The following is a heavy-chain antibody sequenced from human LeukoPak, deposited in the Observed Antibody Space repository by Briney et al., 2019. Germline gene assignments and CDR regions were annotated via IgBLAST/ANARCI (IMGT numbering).Heavy chain of an antibody. CDR1: GFTFSSYW. CDR2: INSDGSST. D-gene: IGHD3-10*01. J-gene: IGHJ6*02. V-gene: IGHV3-74*01. Sequence: PGGSLRLSCAASGFTFSSYWMPWVRQAPGKGLVWVSRINSDGSSTSYADSVKGRFTISRDNAKNTLYLQMNSLRAEDTAVYYCAREPMVRGVISYYGMDVWGQGTTVTVSS. CDR3: AREPMVRGVISYYGMDV.